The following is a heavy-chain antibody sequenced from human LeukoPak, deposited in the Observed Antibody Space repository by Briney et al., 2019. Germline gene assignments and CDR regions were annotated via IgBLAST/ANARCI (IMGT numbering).Heavy chain of an antibody. Sequence: ASVKVSCKASGYTFTSYGISWVRQAPGQGLEWTGWISAYNGNTNYAQKLQGRVTMTTDTSTSTAYMELRSLRSDDTAVYYCARDGGRYYYYYMDVWGKGTTVTVSS. CDR3: ARDGGRYYYYYMDV. V-gene: IGHV1-18*01. D-gene: IGHD2-15*01. CDR1: GYTFTSYG. CDR2: ISAYNGNT. J-gene: IGHJ6*03.